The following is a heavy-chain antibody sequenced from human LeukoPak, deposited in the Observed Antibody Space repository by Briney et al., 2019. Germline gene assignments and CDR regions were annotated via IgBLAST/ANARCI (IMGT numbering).Heavy chain of an antibody. D-gene: IGHD2-2*01. V-gene: IGHV4-34*01. CDR2: INHSGST. Sequence: SETLSLTCAVYSGSFSGYYWSWIRQPPGKGLEWIGEINHSGSTNYNPSLKSRVTISVDTSKNQFSLKLSSVTAADTAVYYCARAWDIVVVPAAMRSGAFDIWGQGTVVTVSS. CDR3: ARAWDIVVVPAAMRSGAFDI. CDR1: SGSFSGYY. J-gene: IGHJ3*02.